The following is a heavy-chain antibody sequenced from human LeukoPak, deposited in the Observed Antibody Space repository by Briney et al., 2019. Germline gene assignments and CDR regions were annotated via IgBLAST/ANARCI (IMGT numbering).Heavy chain of an antibody. Sequence: ASVKVSCKASGYTFTSYGISWVRQAPGQGLEWMGRISAYNGNTNYAQKLQGRVTMTTDTSTSTAYMELRSLRSDDTAVYYCARDKAVTTELTQYFHLWGQGTLVTVSS. CDR3: ARDKAVTTELTQYFHL. D-gene: IGHD4-11*01. CDR2: ISAYNGNT. CDR1: GYTFTSYG. V-gene: IGHV1-18*01. J-gene: IGHJ1*01.